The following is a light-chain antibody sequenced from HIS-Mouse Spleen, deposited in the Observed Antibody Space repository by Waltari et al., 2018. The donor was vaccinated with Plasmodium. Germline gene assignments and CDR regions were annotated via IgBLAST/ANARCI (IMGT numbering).Light chain of an antibody. J-gene: IGLJ3*02. CDR3: QSADSSGTPNWV. V-gene: IGLV3-25*03. Sequence: SYELTQPPSVSVSPGQTARITCSGDALPKQYAYWSQQKPGQAPVLVIYKDSERPSGIPERFSGFSSGTTVTLTISGVQAEDEADYYCQSADSSGTPNWVFGGGTKLTVL. CDR2: KDS. CDR1: ALPKQY.